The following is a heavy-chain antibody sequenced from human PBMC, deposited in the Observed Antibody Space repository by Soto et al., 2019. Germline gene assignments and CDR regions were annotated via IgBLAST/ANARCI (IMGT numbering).Heavy chain of an antibody. V-gene: IGHV4-59*01. D-gene: IGHD2-15*01. Sequence: PSETLSLTCTVSGGSISSYYWSWIRQPPGKGLEWIGYIYYSGSTNYNPSLKSRVTISVDTSKNQFSLKLSSVTAADTAVYYCAGSRGYCSGGSCPTVVDYWGQGTPVTVS. CDR2: IYYSGST. J-gene: IGHJ4*02. CDR3: AGSRGYCSGGSCPTVVDY. CDR1: GGSISSYY.